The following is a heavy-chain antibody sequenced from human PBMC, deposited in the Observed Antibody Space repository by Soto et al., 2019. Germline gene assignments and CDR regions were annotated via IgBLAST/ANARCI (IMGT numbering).Heavy chain of an antibody. J-gene: IGHJ3*02. D-gene: IGHD6-13*01. CDR1: GDSIGSGDYY. CDR3: AGRIIAAAGTGYAFDI. CDR2: IYYSGNT. Sequence: PSETLSLTCTVSGDSIGSGDYYWSWIRQPPGKGLEWIGCIYYSGNTYYNPSLKRRFSISVDTSKNQFSLQLSSVTPEDTAVYYCAGRIIAAAGTGYAFDIWGQGTMVTVSS. V-gene: IGHV4-30-4*01.